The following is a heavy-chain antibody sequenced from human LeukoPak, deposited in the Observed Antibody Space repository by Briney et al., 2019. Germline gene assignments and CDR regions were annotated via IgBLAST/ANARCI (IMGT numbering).Heavy chain of an antibody. V-gene: IGHV4-59*01. CDR2: VYYSGST. CDR3: ARATTAHCTGGICPNFDY. J-gene: IGHJ4*02. D-gene: IGHD2-8*02. CDR1: GGSITSYY. Sequence: PSETLSLTCTVSGGSITSYYWSWIRQPPGGGLEWIGYVYYSGSTNYNPSLKSRVTISVDTSKNQFSLKLTSVTAADTALYYCARATTAHCTGGICPNFDYWGQGTLVTVSS.